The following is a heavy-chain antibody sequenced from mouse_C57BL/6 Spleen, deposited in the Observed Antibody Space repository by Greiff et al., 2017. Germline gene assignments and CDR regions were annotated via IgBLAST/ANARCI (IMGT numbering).Heavy chain of an antibody. V-gene: IGHV1-80*01. CDR1: GYAFSSYW. CDR3: ARLSVYYGRAIDG. J-gene: IGHJ4*01. Sequence: VQLQQSGAELVKPGASVTISCKASGYAFSSYWMNWVKQRPGKGLEWIGQIYPGDGDTNYNGKFKGKATLTADKSSSTAYMQLSSLTSEESEVYVCARLSVYYGRAIDGRGKGTSVTVAS. D-gene: IGHD2-1*01. CDR2: IYPGDGDT.